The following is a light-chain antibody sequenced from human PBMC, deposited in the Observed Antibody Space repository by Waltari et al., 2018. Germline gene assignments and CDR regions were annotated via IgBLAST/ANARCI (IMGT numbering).Light chain of an antibody. J-gene: IGKJ4*01. CDR3: QQYNDWPLT. CDR2: GAS. Sequence: EVVMTQSPATLSVSVGERATLSCRASHRVRSTLAWYQQKPGQAPRLLIYGASTRASGIPARFSGRGSGTEFTLTISSLQSEDFAVYFCQQYNDWPLTFGGGTKVEIK. CDR1: HRVRST. V-gene: IGKV3-15*01.